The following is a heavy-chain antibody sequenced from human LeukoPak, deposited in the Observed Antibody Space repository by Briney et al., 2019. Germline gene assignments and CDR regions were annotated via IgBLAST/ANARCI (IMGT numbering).Heavy chain of an antibody. D-gene: IGHD1-26*01. V-gene: IGHV4-59*12. CDR3: ARTPRGGGSYGN. CDR1: GGSISNYY. J-gene: IGHJ4*02. Sequence: SETLSLTCTVSGGSISNYYWSWIRQPPGKGLEWIGYIYYSGSPNYNPSLKSRVTISLDTSKNQFSLKLSSVTAADTAVYYCARTPRGGGSYGNWGQGTLVTVSS. CDR2: IYYSGSP.